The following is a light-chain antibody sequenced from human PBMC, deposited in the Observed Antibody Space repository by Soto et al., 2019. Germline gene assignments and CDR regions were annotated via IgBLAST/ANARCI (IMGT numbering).Light chain of an antibody. Sequence: DIQMTQSPSSLSASVGDRVTITCRASQGISDDLGWYQQKPGKAPKRLIYGASSLRSGVQSRFSGSGSGTEFTLTITSLQPEDFATYYCLQHNSYPWTFGQGTKVDIK. CDR2: GAS. CDR1: QGISDD. J-gene: IGKJ1*01. V-gene: IGKV1-17*01. CDR3: LQHNSYPWT.